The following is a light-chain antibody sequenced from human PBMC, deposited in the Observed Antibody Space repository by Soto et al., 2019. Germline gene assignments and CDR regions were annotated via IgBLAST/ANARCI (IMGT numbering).Light chain of an antibody. CDR2: DVS. V-gene: IGLV2-14*01. CDR3: ISYTSSSTLVV. J-gene: IGLJ2*01. CDR1: SSDVGGYNY. Sequence: QSALTQPASVSGSPGQSITISCTGTSSDVGGYNYVSWYQQHPGKAPKLMIYDVSNRPSGVSNRFSGSKSGNTASLTFSGLQAEDEADYYCISYTSSSTLVVFGGGTKLTVL.